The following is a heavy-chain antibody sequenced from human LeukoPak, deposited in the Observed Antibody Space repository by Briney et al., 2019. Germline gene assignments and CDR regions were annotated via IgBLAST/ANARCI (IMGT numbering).Heavy chain of an antibody. Sequence: PGGSLRLSCAASGFIFDNYWMSWVRQAPGRGLEWVANIGGDGSVKQYVDSVRGRFTISRDNTKTSLYLQMSSLKAEDSAVYYCARDEKSGYFVYWSLGTLVTVSS. CDR3: ARDEKSGYFVY. CDR1: GFIFDNYW. CDR2: IGGDGSVK. D-gene: IGHD3-22*01. J-gene: IGHJ4*02. V-gene: IGHV3-7*01.